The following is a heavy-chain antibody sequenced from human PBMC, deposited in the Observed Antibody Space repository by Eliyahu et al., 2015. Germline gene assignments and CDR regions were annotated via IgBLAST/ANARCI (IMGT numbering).Heavy chain of an antibody. V-gene: IGHV4-59*01. CDR3: ARVSGNGSGSYYPDY. Sequence: QVQLQESGPGLVKPSETLSLTCTVSGGSISSYYWSWIRQPPGKGLEWIGYIYYSGSTNYNPSLKSRVTISVDTSKNQFSLKLSSVTAADTAVYYCARVSGNGSGSYYPDYWGQGTLVTVSS. CDR1: GGSISSYY. CDR2: IYYSGST. J-gene: IGHJ4*02. D-gene: IGHD3-10*01.